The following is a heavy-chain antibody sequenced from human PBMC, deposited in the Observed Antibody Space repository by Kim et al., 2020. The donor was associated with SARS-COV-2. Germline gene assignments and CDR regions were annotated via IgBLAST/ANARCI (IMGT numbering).Heavy chain of an antibody. CDR1: GGTFSSYA. Sequence: SVKVSCKASGGTFSSYAISWVRQAPGQGLEWMGGIIPIFGTANYAQKFQGRVTITADESTSTAYMELSSLRSEDTAVYYCARDVIRSSSSVLGAFDYWGQGTLVTVSS. D-gene: IGHD6-6*01. CDR3: ARDVIRSSSSVLGAFDY. CDR2: IIPIFGTA. V-gene: IGHV1-69*13. J-gene: IGHJ4*02.